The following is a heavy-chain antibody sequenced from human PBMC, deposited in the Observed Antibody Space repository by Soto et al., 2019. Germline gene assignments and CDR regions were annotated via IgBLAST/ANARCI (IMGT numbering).Heavy chain of an antibody. CDR2: INHSGST. V-gene: IGHV4-34*01. Sequence: SDTLSLTCAVYGGSFSGYYWSWTRQPPGKGLEWIGEINHSGSTNYNPSLKSRVTISVDTSKNQFSLRLSSVTAADTAVYYCARGVPRCSGGSCYSGLARYWRQGTQVTVSS. CDR3: ARGVPRCSGGSCYSGLARY. D-gene: IGHD2-15*01. J-gene: IGHJ4*02. CDR1: GGSFSGYY.